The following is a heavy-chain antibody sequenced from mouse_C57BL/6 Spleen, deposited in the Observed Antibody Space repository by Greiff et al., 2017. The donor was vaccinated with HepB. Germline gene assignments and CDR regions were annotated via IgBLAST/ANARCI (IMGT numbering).Heavy chain of an antibody. D-gene: IGHD4-1*01. V-gene: IGHV1-4*01. CDR1: GYTFTSYT. Sequence: VQLQQSGAELARPGASVKMSCKASGYTFTSYTMHWVKQRPGQGLEWIGYINPSSGYTKYNQKFKDKATLTADKSSSTAYMQLSSLTSEDSAVYYCARETNWDGGFAYWGQGTLVTVSA. CDR2: INPSSGYT. CDR3: ARETNWDGGFAY. J-gene: IGHJ3*01.